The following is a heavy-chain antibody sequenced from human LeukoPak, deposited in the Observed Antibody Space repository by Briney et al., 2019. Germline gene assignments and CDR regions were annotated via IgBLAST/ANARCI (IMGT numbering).Heavy chain of an antibody. D-gene: IGHD3-22*01. CDR3: ARESDSSGWYDS. CDR1: GFSFDDYA. V-gene: IGHV3-43*02. J-gene: IGHJ5*01. Sequence: GGSLRLSCAAPGFSFDDYAIHWVRQAPGKGLEWVSLISGDGGSTFYADSVKGRFTISRDNSKNSLCLQMSSLRSEDTALYYCARESDSSGWYDSWGQGTLVTVSS. CDR2: ISGDGGST.